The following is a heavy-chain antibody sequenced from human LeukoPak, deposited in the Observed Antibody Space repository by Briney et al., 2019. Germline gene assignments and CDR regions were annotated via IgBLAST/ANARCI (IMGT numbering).Heavy chain of an antibody. CDR3: ARAVGARAYFDY. Sequence: GGSLRLSCAASGFTVSSNYMSWVRQAPGKGLEWVSVIFSGGSTYYADSVKGRFTISRDNSKNTRYLQMNSLRAEDTAVYYCARAVGARAYFDYWGQGTLVTVSS. J-gene: IGHJ4*02. V-gene: IGHV3-66*02. D-gene: IGHD1-26*01. CDR1: GFTVSSNY. CDR2: IFSGGST.